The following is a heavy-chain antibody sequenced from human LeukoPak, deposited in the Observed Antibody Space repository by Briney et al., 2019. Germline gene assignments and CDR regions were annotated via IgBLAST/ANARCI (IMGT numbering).Heavy chain of an antibody. CDR3: ARDRYSGSYIYWFDP. D-gene: IGHD1-26*01. CDR1: GGSISRYY. V-gene: IGHV4-4*07. Sequence: SETLSLTCTVSGGSISRYYWSWIRQPAGKGLEWIGRIYSSGSTNYNPSLKSRVTMSVDTSKNQFSLKLSSVTAADTAVYYCARDRYSGSYIYWFDPWGQGTLVTVSS. CDR2: IYSSGST. J-gene: IGHJ5*02.